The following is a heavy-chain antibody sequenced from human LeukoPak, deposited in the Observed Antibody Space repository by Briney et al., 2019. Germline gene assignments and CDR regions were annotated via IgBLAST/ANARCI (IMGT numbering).Heavy chain of an antibody. CDR2: INPNSGGT. CDR3: ARSDAGNSEGGIDY. V-gene: IGHV1-2*02. D-gene: IGHD4-23*01. CDR1: GYTFTGYY. Sequence: ASVKVSCKASGYTFTGYYMHWVRQAPGQGLEWMGWINPNSGGTNYAQKFQGRLTLTTDESTGTAYMELGGLTSDDTAVYYCARSDAGNSEGGIDYWGQGTLVIVSS. J-gene: IGHJ4*02.